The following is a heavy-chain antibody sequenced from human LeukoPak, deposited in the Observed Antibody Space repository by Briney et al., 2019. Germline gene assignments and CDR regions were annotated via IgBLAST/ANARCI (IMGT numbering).Heavy chain of an antibody. CDR3: ARDWELPGPFDI. J-gene: IGHJ3*02. D-gene: IGHD1-26*01. CDR2: ISAYNGNT. V-gene: IGHV1-18*01. CDR1: GYTFTSYG. Sequence: GAPVRVSCKASGYTFTSYGISWVRQAPGQGLEWMGWISAYNGNTNYAQKLQGRVTMTTDASTSTAYMELRSLRSDDTAVYYCARDWELPGPFDIWGQGTMVTVSS.